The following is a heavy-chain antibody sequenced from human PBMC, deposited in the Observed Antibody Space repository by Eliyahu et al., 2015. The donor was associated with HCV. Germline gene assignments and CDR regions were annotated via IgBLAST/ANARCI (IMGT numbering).Heavy chain of an antibody. V-gene: IGHV3-11*06. J-gene: IGHJ6*02. CDR2: ISSSSSYT. Sequence: QVQLVESGGGLVKPGGSLRLSXAASGFXFSXXXXXWIRQAPGKGLGWVSYISSSSSYTNYADSVKGRFTISRDNAKNSLYLQMNSLRAEDTAVYYCARSYCSSTSCYLPQLMDVWGQGTTVTVSS. D-gene: IGHD2-2*01. CDR1: GFXFSXXX. CDR3: ARSYCSSTSCYLPQLMDV.